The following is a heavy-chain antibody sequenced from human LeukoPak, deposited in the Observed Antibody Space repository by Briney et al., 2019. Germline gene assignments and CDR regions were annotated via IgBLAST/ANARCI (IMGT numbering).Heavy chain of an antibody. V-gene: IGHV3-23*01. CDR2: PRNSGYTP. J-gene: IGHJ2*01. Sequence: GGSLRLSCVASGFSFSDYAMTWVRQAPGKGLEWVSGPRNSGYTPYYADSVKGRFTISRDSSKNTLFLHMNTLRAEDTAIYYCAKDRTVGASYWYFDLWGRGTLVTVSS. D-gene: IGHD1-26*01. CDR1: GFSFSDYA. CDR3: AKDRTVGASYWYFDL.